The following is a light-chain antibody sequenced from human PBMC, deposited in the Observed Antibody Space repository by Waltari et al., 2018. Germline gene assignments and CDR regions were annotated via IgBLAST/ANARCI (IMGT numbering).Light chain of an antibody. CDR2: TTN. CDR1: SGSVSSAHY. V-gene: IGLV8-61*01. Sequence: QTVVTQAPSFSVSPGGTVTLTCGLSSGSVSSAHYPRWYQQIPGQISRTLIYTTNTRSSGVPDRCSGSILGNKAALTITGAQAEDESDYYCVLYMGFGISVFGGGTKLTVL. J-gene: IGLJ3*02. CDR3: VLYMGFGISV.